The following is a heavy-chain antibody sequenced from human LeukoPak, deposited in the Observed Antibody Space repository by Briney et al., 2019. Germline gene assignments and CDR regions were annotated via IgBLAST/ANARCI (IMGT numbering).Heavy chain of an antibody. CDR3: ARDDCTDGVCYTVQDY. D-gene: IGHD2-8*01. J-gene: IGHJ4*02. V-gene: IGHV1-18*01. Sequence: ASVKVSCKASGYTFTSYGISWVRQAPGQGLEWMGWISAYNGNTNYAQKLQGRVTMTTDTSTSTAYMELRSLRSDDTAVYYCARDDCTDGVCYTVQDYWGQGTLVTVSS. CDR2: ISAYNGNT. CDR1: GYTFTSYG.